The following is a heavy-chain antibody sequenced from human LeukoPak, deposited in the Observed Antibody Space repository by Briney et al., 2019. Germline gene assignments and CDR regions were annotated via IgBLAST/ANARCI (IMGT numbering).Heavy chain of an antibody. Sequence: SETLSLTCAVYGGSFSGYYWSWIRQPPGKGLEWIGETNHSGSTNYNPSLKSRVTISVDTSKNQFSLKLSSVIAADTAVYYCARLRHNGYSYGYVDYWGQGTLVTVSS. CDR1: GGSFSGYY. J-gene: IGHJ4*02. V-gene: IGHV4-34*01. D-gene: IGHD5-18*01. CDR2: TNHSGST. CDR3: ARLRHNGYSYGYVDY.